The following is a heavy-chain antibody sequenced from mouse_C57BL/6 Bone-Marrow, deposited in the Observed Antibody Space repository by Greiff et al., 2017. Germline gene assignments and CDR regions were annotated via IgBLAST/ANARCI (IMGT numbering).Heavy chain of an antibody. V-gene: IGHV5-16*01. CDR3: ARDYYGIYFDV. CDR2: INYDGSST. J-gene: IGHJ1*03. Sequence: EVKLVESEGGLVQPGSSMKLSCTASGFTFSDYYMAWVRQVPEKGLEWVANINYDGSSTYYLDSLKSRFIISRDNAKNILYLQMSSLKSEDTATYYCARDYYGIYFDVWVTGTTVTVSS. D-gene: IGHD1-1*01. CDR1: GFTFSDYY.